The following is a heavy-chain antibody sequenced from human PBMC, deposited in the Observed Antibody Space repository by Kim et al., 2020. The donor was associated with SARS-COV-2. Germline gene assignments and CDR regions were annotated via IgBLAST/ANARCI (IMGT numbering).Heavy chain of an antibody. CDR3: ARAPYSSGWEFDY. Sequence: GGSLRLSCAASGFTFSDYYMSWIRQAPGKGLEWVSYISSSSSYTNYADSVKGRFTISRDNAKNSLYLQMNSLRAEDTAVYYCARAPYSSGWEFDYWGQGTLVTVSS. D-gene: IGHD6-19*01. V-gene: IGHV3-11*06. J-gene: IGHJ4*02. CDR1: GFTFSDYY. CDR2: ISSSSSYT.